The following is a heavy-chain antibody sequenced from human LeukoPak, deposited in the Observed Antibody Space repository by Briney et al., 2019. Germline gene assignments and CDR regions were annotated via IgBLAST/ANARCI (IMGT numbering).Heavy chain of an antibody. CDR1: GGTFSSYA. J-gene: IGHJ3*02. CDR3: ARRTAYAFDI. V-gene: IGHV1-18*01. D-gene: IGHD6-25*01. CDR2: ISAYNGNT. Sequence: ASVKVSCKASGGTFSSYAISWVRQAPGQGLEWMGWISAYNGNTNYAQKLQGRVTMTTDTSTSTAYMELRSLRSDDTAVYYCARRTAYAFDIWGQGTMVTVSS.